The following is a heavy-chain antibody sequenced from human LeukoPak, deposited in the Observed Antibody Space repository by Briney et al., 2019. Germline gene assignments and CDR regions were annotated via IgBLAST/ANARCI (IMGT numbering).Heavy chain of an antibody. CDR3: AREIDQSSSWQYFDY. D-gene: IGHD6-13*01. V-gene: IGHV1-18*04. CDR2: ISAYNGNT. J-gene: IGHJ4*02. CDR1: GYTFTSYG. Sequence: ASVTVSCKASGYTFTSYGISWVRQAPGQGLEWMGWISAYNGNTNYAQKLQGRVTMTTDTSTSTAYMELRSLRSDDTAVYYCAREIDQSSSWQYFDYWGQGTLVTVSS.